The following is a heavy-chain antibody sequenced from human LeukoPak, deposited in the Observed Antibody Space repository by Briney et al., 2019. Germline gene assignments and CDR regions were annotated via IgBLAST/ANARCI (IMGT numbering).Heavy chain of an antibody. J-gene: IGHJ4*02. V-gene: IGHV3-23*01. CDR1: GFTFSSYA. Sequence: PGGSLRLSCAASGFTFSSYAMSWVRQGPGKGLEWVSTIDGSGRDTFYSDSVKGRFTISRDNSKNTLFLQMNSLGAEDTATYFCGGRTGSGSFYDYWGQGTLVTVSS. CDR2: IDGSGRDT. CDR3: GGRTGSGSFYDY. D-gene: IGHD3-10*01.